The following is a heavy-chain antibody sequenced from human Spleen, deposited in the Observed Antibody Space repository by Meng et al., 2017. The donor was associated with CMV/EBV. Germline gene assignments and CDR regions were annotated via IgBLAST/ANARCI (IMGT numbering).Heavy chain of an antibody. J-gene: IGHJ5*02. Sequence: FTSYAMNWVRQAPGQGLEWMGWINTNTGNPTYAQGFTGRFVFSSDTSVSTAYLQISSLKAEDTAVYYCARDRPLYSSSWYFYNWFDPWGQGTLVTVSS. D-gene: IGHD6-13*01. V-gene: IGHV7-4-1*02. CDR1: FTSYA. CDR3: ARDRPLYSSSWYFYNWFDP. CDR2: INTNTGNP.